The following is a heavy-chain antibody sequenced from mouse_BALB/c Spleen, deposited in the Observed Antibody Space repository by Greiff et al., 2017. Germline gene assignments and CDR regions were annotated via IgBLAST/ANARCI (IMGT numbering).Heavy chain of an antibody. CDR2: INPSTGYT. Sequence: QVQLQQSGAELAKPGASVKMSCKASGYTFTSYWMHWVKQRPGQGLEWIGYINPSTGYTEYNQKFKDKATLTADKSSSTAYMQLSSLTSVDSAVYYCARSGKGAMDYWGQGTSVTVSS. D-gene: IGHD1-3*01. CDR3: ARSGKGAMDY. V-gene: IGHV1-7*01. J-gene: IGHJ4*01. CDR1: GYTFTSYW.